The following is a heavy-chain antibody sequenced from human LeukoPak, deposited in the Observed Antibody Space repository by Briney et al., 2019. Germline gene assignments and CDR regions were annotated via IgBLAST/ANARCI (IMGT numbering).Heavy chain of an antibody. V-gene: IGHV3-74*03. CDR3: ATGGGWVPSFGVVTHIDV. D-gene: IGHD3-3*01. CDR2: IDNDGHGI. CDR1: GFTFSGYW. J-gene: IGHJ6*03. Sequence: GGSLRLSCAASGFTFSGYWMHWVRQGPEKGLELVSRIDNDGHGILYADSVKGRFTTSRDNTKNTLYLQMNSLRFEDTAVYYCATGGGWVPSFGVVTHIDVWGKGTTVTVSS.